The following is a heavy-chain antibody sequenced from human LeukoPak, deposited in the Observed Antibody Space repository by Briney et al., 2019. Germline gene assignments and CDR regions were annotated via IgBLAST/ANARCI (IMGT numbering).Heavy chain of an antibody. CDR1: GFTFSSYA. Sequence: GGSLRLSCAASGFTFSSYAMSWVRQAPGKELEWVSAISGSGGSTYYADSVKGRLTISRDNSKNTLYLQMNSLRAEDTAVYYCAKLRGYSGYDQDYWGQGTLVTVSS. CDR2: ISGSGGST. CDR3: AKLRGYSGYDQDY. D-gene: IGHD5-12*01. J-gene: IGHJ4*02. V-gene: IGHV3-23*01.